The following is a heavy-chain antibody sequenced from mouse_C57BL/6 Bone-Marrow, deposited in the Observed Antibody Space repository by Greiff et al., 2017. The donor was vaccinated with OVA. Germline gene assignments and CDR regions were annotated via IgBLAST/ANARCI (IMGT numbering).Heavy chain of an antibody. CDR3: ARPYNYAMDY. J-gene: IGHJ4*01. CDR2: INPYNGGT. Sequence: VQLQQSGPVLVKPGASVKMSCKASGYTFTDYYMNWVKQSNGKSLEWIGVINPYNGGTSYNQKLKGKATLTVDNSSSTAYMELNSLTSEDSAVYYCARPYNYAMDYWGQGTSVTVSS. D-gene: IGHD2-12*01. CDR1: GYTFTDYY. V-gene: IGHV1-19*01.